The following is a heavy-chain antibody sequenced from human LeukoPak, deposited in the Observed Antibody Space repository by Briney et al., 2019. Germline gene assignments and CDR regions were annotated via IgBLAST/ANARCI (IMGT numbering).Heavy chain of an antibody. D-gene: IGHD4-11*01. CDR1: GFTVSSSF. V-gene: IGHV3-53*01. CDR2: IYSGGST. CDR3: VRDGVDYSFEY. Sequence: PGGSLRLSCAASGFTVSSSFMSWVRQAPGKGLEWVSVIYSGGSTYYADSVKGRFTISRDNSKNTLYLQMNSLRADDTAVHYCVRDGVDYSFEYWGQGTLVTVSS. J-gene: IGHJ4*02.